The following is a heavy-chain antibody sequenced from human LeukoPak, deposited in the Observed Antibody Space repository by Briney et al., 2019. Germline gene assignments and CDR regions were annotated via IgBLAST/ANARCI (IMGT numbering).Heavy chain of an antibody. D-gene: IGHD6-13*01. V-gene: IGHV1-2*02. CDR2: INPNSGGT. J-gene: IGHJ4*02. Sequence: ASVKVSCKASGYTFTGYYMHWVRQAPGQGLEWMGWINPNSGGTNYAQKFQGRVTMTRDTSISTAYMELSRLRSDDTAVYYCARVFIAAAGTDHWGQGTLVTVSS. CDR1: GYTFTGYY. CDR3: ARVFIAAAGTDH.